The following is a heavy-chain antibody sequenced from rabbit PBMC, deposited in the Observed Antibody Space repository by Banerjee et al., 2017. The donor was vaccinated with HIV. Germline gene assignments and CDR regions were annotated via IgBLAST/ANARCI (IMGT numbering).Heavy chain of an antibody. CDR2: IGAGST. D-gene: IGHD4-2*01. Sequence: QEQLEESGGDLVKPKGSLTLTCTASGFSFSSNYWLCWVRQAPGKGLEWIACIGAGSTYYATWAKGRFTISKTSSTTVTLQMTSLTAADTATYFCARDAGYAGSNLWGPGTLVTVS. J-gene: IGHJ4*01. CDR3: ARDAGYAGSNL. CDR1: GFSFSSNYW. V-gene: IGHV1S45*01.